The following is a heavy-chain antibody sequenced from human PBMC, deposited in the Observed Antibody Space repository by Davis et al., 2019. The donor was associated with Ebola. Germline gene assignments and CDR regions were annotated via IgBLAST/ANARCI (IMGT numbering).Heavy chain of an antibody. CDR2: INHSGST. Sequence: MPSETLSLTCAVYGGSFSGYYWSWIRQPPGKGLEWIGEINHSGSTNYNPSLKSRVTISVDTSKNQFSLKLSSVTAADTAVYYCARVLKGVLEWFGDWFDPWGQGTLVTVSS. CDR1: GGSFSGYY. V-gene: IGHV4-34*01. CDR3: ARVLKGVLEWFGDWFDP. D-gene: IGHD3-3*01. J-gene: IGHJ5*02.